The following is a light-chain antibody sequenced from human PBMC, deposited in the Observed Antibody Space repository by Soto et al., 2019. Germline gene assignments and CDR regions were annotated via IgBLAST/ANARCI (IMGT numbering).Light chain of an antibody. CDR1: SGHTSYA. CDR2: VNSDGSH. J-gene: IGLJ2*01. Sequence: QLVLTQSPSASASLGASVKLTCTLSSGHTSYAIAWHHQQPGKGPRYLLKVNSDGSHIKGDGIPDRFSGSTSGAERYLTISSLQSEDEADYYCQSWVTGIVVFGGGTKVTVL. CDR3: QSWVTGIVV. V-gene: IGLV4-69*01.